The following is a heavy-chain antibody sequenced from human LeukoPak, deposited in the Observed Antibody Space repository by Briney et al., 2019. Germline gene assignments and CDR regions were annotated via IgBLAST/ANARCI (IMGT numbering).Heavy chain of an antibody. J-gene: IGHJ5*02. CDR1: GFTFSSYS. D-gene: IGHD1-7*01. CDR3: ARDWGNWNYPPGP. Sequence: PGGSLRLSCAASGFTFSSYSMNWARQAPGKGLEWVSSISSSSSYIYYADSVKGRFTISRDNAKNSLYLQMNSLRAEDTAVYYCARDWGNWNYPPGPWGQGTLVTVSS. CDR2: ISSSSSYI. V-gene: IGHV3-21*01.